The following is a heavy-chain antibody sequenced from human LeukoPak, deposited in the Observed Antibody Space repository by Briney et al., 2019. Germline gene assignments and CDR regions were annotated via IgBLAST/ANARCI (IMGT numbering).Heavy chain of an antibody. D-gene: IGHD3-22*01. CDR2: ISSSGSTI. J-gene: IGHJ3*02. CDR3: ATHYYDSSGYYYEGGAFDI. Sequence: GGSLRLSCAASGFTFSSYEMNWVRQAPGKGLEWVSYISSSGSTIYYADSVKGRFTISRDNAKNSLYLQMNSLRAEDTAVYYCATHYYDSSGYYYEGGAFDIWGQGTMVTVSS. V-gene: IGHV3-48*03. CDR1: GFTFSSYE.